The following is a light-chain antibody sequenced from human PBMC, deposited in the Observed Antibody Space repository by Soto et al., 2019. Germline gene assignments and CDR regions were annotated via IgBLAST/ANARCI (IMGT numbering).Light chain of an antibody. V-gene: IGLV2-14*01. CDR2: DVS. CDR1: SSDVGGYNY. CDR3: SSYTSSSPYV. Sequence: QSALTQPASVSGSPGQSITISCTGTSSDVGGYNYVSWCQQYPGKAPKLMIYDVSNRPSGVSNRFSGSKSGNTASLTISGLQAEDEADYYCSSYTSSSPYVFGTGTKLTVL. J-gene: IGLJ1*01.